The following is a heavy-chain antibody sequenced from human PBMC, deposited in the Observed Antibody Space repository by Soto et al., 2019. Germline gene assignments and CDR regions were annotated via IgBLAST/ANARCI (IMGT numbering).Heavy chain of an antibody. Sequence: SETLSLTCAVSGVSISSGGYSWSWIRQPPGKGLEWIGYIYHSGSTYYNPSLKSRVTISVDRSKNQFSLKLSSVTAADTAVYYCARVPYSSSCLDVWGQGTTVTVSS. CDR2: IYHSGST. V-gene: IGHV4-30-2*01. J-gene: IGHJ6*02. D-gene: IGHD6-13*01. CDR1: GVSISSGGYS. CDR3: ARVPYSSSCLDV.